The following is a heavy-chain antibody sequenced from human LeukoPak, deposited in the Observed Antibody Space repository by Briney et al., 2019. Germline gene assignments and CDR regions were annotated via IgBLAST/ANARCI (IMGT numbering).Heavy chain of an antibody. D-gene: IGHD4-17*01. CDR2: IKQDGSEK. V-gene: IGHV3-7*01. J-gene: IGHJ3*02. CDR3: ARLWATVIDWGAFDI. CDR1: GFTFSLYW. Sequence: QPGGSLRLSCAASGFTFSLYWMNWVRRAPGKGLEWVANIKQDGSEKYYVDSVKGRFTISRDNAKNSLSLHMNSLRAEDTAVYYCARLWATVIDWGAFDIWGQGTMITVSS.